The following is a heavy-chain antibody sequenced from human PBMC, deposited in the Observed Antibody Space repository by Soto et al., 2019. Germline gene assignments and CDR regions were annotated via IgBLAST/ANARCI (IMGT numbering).Heavy chain of an antibody. CDR3: AKDLAGSGWYLY. V-gene: IGHV1-46*01. J-gene: IGHJ4*02. CDR1: GYTFTSYY. D-gene: IGHD6-19*01. Sequence: ASVKVSCKASGYTFTSYYMHWVRQAPGQGLEWMGIINPSGGSTSYAQKFQGRVTMTRDTSTSTVYMELNSLRAEDTAVYYCAKDLAGSGWYLYWGQGTLVTVSS. CDR2: INPSGGST.